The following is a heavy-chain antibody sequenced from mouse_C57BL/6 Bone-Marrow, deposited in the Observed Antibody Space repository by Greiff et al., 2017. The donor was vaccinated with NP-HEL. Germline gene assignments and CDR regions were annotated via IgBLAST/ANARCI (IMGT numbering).Heavy chain of an antibody. V-gene: IGHV1-52*01. D-gene: IGHD1-1*01. Sequence: VQLQQPGAELVRPGSSVKLSCKASGYTFTSYWMHWVKQRPIQGLEWIGNIDPSDSETHYNQKFKDKATLTVDKSSSTAYMQLSSLTSEDSAVYYCARSTVVGYYYAMDYWGQGTSVTVSS. J-gene: IGHJ4*01. CDR2: IDPSDSET. CDR1: GYTFTSYW. CDR3: ARSTVVGYYYAMDY.